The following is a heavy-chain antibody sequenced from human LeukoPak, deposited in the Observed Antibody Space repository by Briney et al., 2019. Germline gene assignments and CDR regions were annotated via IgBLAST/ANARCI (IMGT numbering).Heavy chain of an antibody. CDR1: GYTFTSYG. CDR3: ARVPSSPPHSGWPDY. V-gene: IGHV1-18*01. J-gene: IGHJ4*02. D-gene: IGHD5-12*01. Sequence: VASVKVSCKASGYTFTSYGISWVRQAPGQGLEWMGWISAYNGNTNYAQKLQGRVTMTTDTSTSIAYMELRSLISDDTAVYYCARVPSSPPHSGWPDYWGQGTLVTVSS. CDR2: ISAYNGNT.